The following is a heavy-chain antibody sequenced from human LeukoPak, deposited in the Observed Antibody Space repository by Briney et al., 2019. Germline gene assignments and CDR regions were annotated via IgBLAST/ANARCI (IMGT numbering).Heavy chain of an antibody. Sequence: PSETLSLTCTVSGGSISSYYWSWIRQPPGKRLEWIGEINHSGSTNYNPSLKSRVTISVDTSKNQFSLKLSSVTAADTAVYYCARAPALDCSSTSCPSAYSDYWGQGTLVTVSS. J-gene: IGHJ4*02. CDR3: ARAPALDCSSTSCPSAYSDY. V-gene: IGHV4-34*01. CDR1: GGSISSYY. CDR2: INHSGST. D-gene: IGHD2-2*01.